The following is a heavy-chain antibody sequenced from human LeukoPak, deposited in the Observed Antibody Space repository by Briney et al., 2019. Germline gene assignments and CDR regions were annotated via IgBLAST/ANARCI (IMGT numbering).Heavy chain of an antibody. J-gene: IGHJ4*02. CDR1: GFTFDDYG. CDR2: ISWNSGSI. CDR3: AKDMLGGYASFDY. Sequence: PGGSLRLSCAASGFTFDDYGMSWVRQAPGKGLEWVSGISWNSGSIVYADSVKGRFTISRDNAKNSLYLQMDSLRAEDTALYYCAKDMLGGYASFDYWGQGTLVTVSS. V-gene: IGHV3-9*01. D-gene: IGHD5-18*01.